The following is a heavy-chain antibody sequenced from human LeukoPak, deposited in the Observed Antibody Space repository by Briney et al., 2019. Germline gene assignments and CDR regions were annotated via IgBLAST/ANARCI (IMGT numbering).Heavy chain of an antibody. D-gene: IGHD3-3*01. Sequence: ASVKVSCKASGYAFTSYYMHWVRQAPGQGLEWMGIINPSGGSTSYAQKFQGRVTMTRDMSTSTAYMELSSLRSEDTAVYYCARNDFWSGYPSDYWGQGTLVTVSS. CDR1: GYAFTSYY. J-gene: IGHJ4*02. V-gene: IGHV1-46*01. CDR2: INPSGGST. CDR3: ARNDFWSGYPSDY.